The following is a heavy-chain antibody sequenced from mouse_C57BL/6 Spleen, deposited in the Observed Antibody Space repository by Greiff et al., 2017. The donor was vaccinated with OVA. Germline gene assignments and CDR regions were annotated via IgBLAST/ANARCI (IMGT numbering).Heavy chain of an antibody. CDR2: IDPEDGET. D-gene: IGHD1-1*01. V-gene: IGHV14-2*01. CDR1: GFTITDYY. J-gene: IGHJ1*03. Sequence: VQLQQSGAELVKPGASVKLSCTASGFTITDYYMHWVKQRTEQGLEWIGRIDPEDGETKYASKFQGKATITADTSSNTAYLQLSSLTAEDTAVYYCAPITTVVATDWYFDVWGTGTTVTVSS. CDR3: APITTVVATDWYFDV.